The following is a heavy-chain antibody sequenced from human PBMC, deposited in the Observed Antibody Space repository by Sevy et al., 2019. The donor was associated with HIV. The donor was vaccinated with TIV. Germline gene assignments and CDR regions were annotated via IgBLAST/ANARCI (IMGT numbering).Heavy chain of an antibody. J-gene: IGHJ3*02. CDR1: GYTFTSYG. Sequence: ASVKVSCKASGYTFTSYGISWVRQAPGQGLEWMGWISAYNGNTNYAQTLQGRVTMTTDTSTSTAYMELRSLRSDDTAVYYCARDKYYYDSSGYYDAFDIWGQGTMVTVSS. D-gene: IGHD3-22*01. CDR3: ARDKYYYDSSGYYDAFDI. V-gene: IGHV1-18*01. CDR2: ISAYNGNT.